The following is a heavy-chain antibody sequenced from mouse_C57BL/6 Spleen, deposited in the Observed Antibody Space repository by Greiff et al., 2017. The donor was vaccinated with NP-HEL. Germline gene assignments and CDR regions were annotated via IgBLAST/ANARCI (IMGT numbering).Heavy chain of an antibody. J-gene: IGHJ2*01. D-gene: IGHD1-1*01. Sequence: EVQLQQSGAELVKPGASVKLSCTASGFNIKDYYMHWVKQRTEQGLEWIGRSDPEDGETKYAPKIQGKATITADTSSNPAYLQLSRLTSEDTAVYYCARYGSSSYYLDYWGQGTTLTVSS. CDR3: ARYGSSSYYLDY. CDR1: GFNIKDYY. CDR2: SDPEDGET. V-gene: IGHV14-2*01.